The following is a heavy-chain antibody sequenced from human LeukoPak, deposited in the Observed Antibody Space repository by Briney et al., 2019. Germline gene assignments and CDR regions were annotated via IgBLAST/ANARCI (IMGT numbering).Heavy chain of an antibody. D-gene: IGHD1-26*01. CDR1: GFTFSSYS. J-gene: IGHJ6*03. CDR3: ARPRGRGAENIDV. CDR2: ISSSSSYI. Sequence: GGSLRLSCAPSGFTFSSYSMNWVRQAPGKGLEWVSSISSSSSYIYYADSVKCRFTISRDNAKSSLYLQMNSLRAEETAVYCGARPRGRGAENIDVWGKGTTVTVSS. V-gene: IGHV3-21*01.